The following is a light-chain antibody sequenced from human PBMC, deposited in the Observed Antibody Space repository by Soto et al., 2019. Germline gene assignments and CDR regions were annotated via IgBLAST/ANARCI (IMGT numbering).Light chain of an antibody. CDR2: AAS. CDR3: QQSYSTLELT. J-gene: IGKJ4*01. Sequence: DIQMTQSPSALSASVGDRFTITCRASQSISSYLNWYQQKPGKAPKLLIYAASSLRSGVPSRFSGSGSGTDFTLTISSLQPEDFATYYCQQSYSTLELTFGGGTKVDIK. CDR1: QSISSY. V-gene: IGKV1-39*01.